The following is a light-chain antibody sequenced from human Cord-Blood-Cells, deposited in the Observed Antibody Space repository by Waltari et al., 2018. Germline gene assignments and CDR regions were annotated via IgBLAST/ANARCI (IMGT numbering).Light chain of an antibody. CDR1: SSDVGGYNY. J-gene: IGLJ2*01. CDR2: DVS. CDR3: SSYTSSSNVV. V-gene: IGLV2-14*01. Sequence: QSALTQPASVSGSPGQSITISCPGTSSDVGGYNYVSWYQQHPGKAPKLMIYDVSNRPSGVSNRFSGSKSGNTASLTISGLQAEDEDDYYCSSYTSSSNVVFGGGTKLTVL.